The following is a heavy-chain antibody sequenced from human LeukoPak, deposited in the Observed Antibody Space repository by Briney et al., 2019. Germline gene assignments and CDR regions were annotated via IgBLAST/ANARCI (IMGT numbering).Heavy chain of an antibody. CDR3: ARDVARSGDLFGWFDP. CDR1: GGSMSSRY. V-gene: IGHV4-59*11. Sequence: PSETLSLTCTVSGGSMSSRYWSWIRQPPGKGLEWIGYVYYSGTTNSNPSLKSRVTISVDTSKNQFSLNLGSVTAADTAVYYCARDVARSGDLFGWFDPWGQGTLVVVSS. J-gene: IGHJ5*02. D-gene: IGHD3-10*01. CDR2: VYYSGTT.